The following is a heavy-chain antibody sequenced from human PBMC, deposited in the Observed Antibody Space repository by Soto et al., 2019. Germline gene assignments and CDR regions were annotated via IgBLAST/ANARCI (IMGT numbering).Heavy chain of an antibody. Sequence: KPSETLSLTCTVSGGSITSYYWTWIRQPPGQGPEWIGYISDSGRTSYNPSLTSRLTILLDTSKNQISLKLTSVTEADSAVYFCARTSRGRRGGGMDVWGQGATVTVSS. CDR3: ARTSRGRRGGGMDV. J-gene: IGHJ6*02. D-gene: IGHD6-25*01. CDR1: GGSITSYY. CDR2: ISDSGRT. V-gene: IGHV4-59*01.